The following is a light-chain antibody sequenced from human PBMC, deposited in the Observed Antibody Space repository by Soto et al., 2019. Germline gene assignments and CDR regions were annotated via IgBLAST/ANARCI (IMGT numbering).Light chain of an antibody. CDR2: KTS. CDR3: HQRFSWPLP. CDR1: QSISPW. Sequence: DIQMTQSPSTLSAFVGDRVTITCRASQSISPWLAWYQQKPGKVPKLLIHKTSSLESGVPSRFSGSGSGTEFALTISSLEPEDFAVYYCHQRFSWPLPFGGGTKEDIK. V-gene: IGKV1-5*03. J-gene: IGKJ4*01.